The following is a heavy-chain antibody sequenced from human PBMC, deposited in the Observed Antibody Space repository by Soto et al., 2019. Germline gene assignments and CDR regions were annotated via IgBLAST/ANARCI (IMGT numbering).Heavy chain of an antibody. CDR1: GDTFTSYY. CDR3: ARAKSYGDYEFDY. J-gene: IGHJ4*02. Sequence: QVQLVQSGAEVKKPGASVKVSCKASGDTFTSYYMHWVRQAPGQGLEWMGIIDPSGGATTYAQKFQGRVTMTRDTSTSTVYMELSSLRSEDTAVYYCARAKSYGDYEFDYWGQGTLVTVSS. CDR2: IDPSGGAT. V-gene: IGHV1-46*01. D-gene: IGHD4-17*01.